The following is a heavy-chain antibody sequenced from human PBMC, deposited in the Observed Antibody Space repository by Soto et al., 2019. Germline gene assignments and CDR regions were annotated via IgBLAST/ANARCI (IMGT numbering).Heavy chain of an antibody. J-gene: IGHJ5*02. CDR2: LKEDGSKT. Sequence: EVQLVESGGDLVQPGGSLRLSCVVSGLTLSRYWMSWVRQAPGKGLEWVANLKEDGSKTYYVDSVKGRFTISRDNAKNSIYLQMNSLRVQDTAVYFCARDYCGPGPSWGQGTLVIVPS. D-gene: IGHD2-15*01. CDR1: GLTLSRYW. CDR3: ARDYCGPGPS. V-gene: IGHV3-7*04.